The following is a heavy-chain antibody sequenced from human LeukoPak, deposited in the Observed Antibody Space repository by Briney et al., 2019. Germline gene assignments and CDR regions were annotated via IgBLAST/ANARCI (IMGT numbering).Heavy chain of an antibody. J-gene: IGHJ4*02. CDR3: ADRRRYSYGLDY. Sequence: PSGTLSLTCAVSGGSFSGYYWSWIRQPPGKGLEWIGEINHSGSTNYNPSLKSRVTISVDTSKNQFSLKLSSVTAADTAVYYCADRRRYSYGLDYWGQGTLVTVSS. CDR2: INHSGST. CDR1: GGSFSGYY. D-gene: IGHD5-18*01. V-gene: IGHV4-34*01.